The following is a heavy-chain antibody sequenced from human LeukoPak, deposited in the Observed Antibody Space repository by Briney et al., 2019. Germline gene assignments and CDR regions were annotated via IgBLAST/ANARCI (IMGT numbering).Heavy chain of an antibody. CDR3: TTGAGTGTIFGY. CDR1: GFTFSTYW. J-gene: IGHJ4*02. V-gene: IGHV3-15*01. D-gene: IGHD1-1*01. Sequence: GGSLRLSCAASGFTFSTYWMHWVRQAPGKGLEWVGRIKSKTDGGTTDYAAPVKGRFTISRDDSKNTLYLQMNSLKTEDTAVYYCTTGAGTGTIFGYWGQGTLVTVSS. CDR2: IKSKTDGGTT.